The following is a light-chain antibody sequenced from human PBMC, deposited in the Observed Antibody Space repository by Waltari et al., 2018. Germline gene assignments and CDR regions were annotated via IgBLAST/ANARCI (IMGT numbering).Light chain of an antibody. J-gene: IGKJ3*01. CDR1: ESISTF. CDR3: QHSYSIPFT. CDR2: RAS. V-gene: IGKV1-39*01. Sequence: DIQVTQSPSSLSASVGDRVTITCRANESISTFLNWYQQKPGKAPNFLIYRASNLQSGVPSRFSGSGSGTDFTLTITNLQPEDFATYYCQHSYSIPFTFGPGTTVDIK.